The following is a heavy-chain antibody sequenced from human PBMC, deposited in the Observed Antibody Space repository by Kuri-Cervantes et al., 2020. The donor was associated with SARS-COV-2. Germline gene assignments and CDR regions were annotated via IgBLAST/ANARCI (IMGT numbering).Heavy chain of an antibody. D-gene: IGHD5-18*01. Sequence: GGSLRLSCAASGFTFSSYSMNWVRQAPGKGLEWVSSISSSSSYIYYADSVKGRFTISRDNAKNSLYLQMNSLRAEDTAVYYCARAGGYSYAVFDYWGQGTLVTVSS. J-gene: IGHJ4*02. CDR3: ARAGGYSYAVFDY. CDR1: GFTFSSYS. CDR2: ISSSSSYI. V-gene: IGHV3-21*04.